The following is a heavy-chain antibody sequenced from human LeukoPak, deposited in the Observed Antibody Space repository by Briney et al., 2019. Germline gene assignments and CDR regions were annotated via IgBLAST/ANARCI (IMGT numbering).Heavy chain of an antibody. CDR1: GFTFSSYS. CDR3: AKGGVWFGELAPRYYYYYMDV. Sequence: GGSLRLSCAASGFTFSSYSMNWVRQAPGKGLEWVSYISSSSSTIYYADSVKGRFTISRDNAKNSLYLQMNSLRAEDTAVYYCAKGGVWFGELAPRYYYYYMDVWGKGTTVTISS. CDR2: ISSSSSTI. V-gene: IGHV3-48*01. J-gene: IGHJ6*03. D-gene: IGHD3-10*01.